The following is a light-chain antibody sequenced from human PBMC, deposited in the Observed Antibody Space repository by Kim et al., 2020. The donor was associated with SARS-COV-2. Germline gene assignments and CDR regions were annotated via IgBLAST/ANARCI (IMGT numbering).Light chain of an antibody. CDR2: WAS. Sequence: DIVMTQSPDSLAVSLGERATINCKSSQSGLYSSNNKNYLAWYQQKPGQPPKLLIYWASTRESGVPDRFSGSGSGRDFTLTISSVQAGDVAVYYCQQYYSTPHTFGGGPKVDIK. CDR1: QSGLYSSNNKNY. CDR3: QQYYSTPHT. V-gene: IGKV4-1*01. J-gene: IGKJ4*01.